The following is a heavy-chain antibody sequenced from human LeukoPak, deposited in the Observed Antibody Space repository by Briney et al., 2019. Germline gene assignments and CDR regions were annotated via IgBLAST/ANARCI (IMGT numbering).Heavy chain of an antibody. V-gene: IGHV4-59*08. Sequence: SETLSLTCTVSGGSISSYYWSWIRQPPGKGLEWIGYIYYSGSTNYNPSLKSRVTISVDTSKNQFSLKLSSVTAADTAVYYCARGSRLNLDFDYWGQGTLVTVSS. J-gene: IGHJ4*02. CDR1: GGSISSYY. CDR3: ARGSRLNLDFDY. CDR2: IYYSGST. D-gene: IGHD6-25*01.